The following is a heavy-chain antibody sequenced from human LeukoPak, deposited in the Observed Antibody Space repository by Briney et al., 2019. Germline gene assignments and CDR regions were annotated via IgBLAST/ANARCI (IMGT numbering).Heavy chain of an antibody. CDR1: GFTFSSYA. J-gene: IGHJ4*02. CDR2: ISGRGGST. Sequence: GXSLRLSCAASGFTFSSYAMSWVRQAPGKGVEGVSAISGRGGSTYYTDCVKGRFTISRDNYKNKVYVKINSLRAEDTAVYYCARGIAVAARRHYWGQGTLVTVSS. CDR3: ARGIAVAARRHY. D-gene: IGHD6-19*01. V-gene: IGHV3-23*01.